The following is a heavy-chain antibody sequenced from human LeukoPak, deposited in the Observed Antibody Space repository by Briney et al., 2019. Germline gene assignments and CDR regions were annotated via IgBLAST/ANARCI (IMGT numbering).Heavy chain of an antibody. CDR1: GLTFGDYA. Sequence: GGSLRLSCATSGLTFGDYALTWVRQAPGQGLEWVGFIRSTTYGGTTEYAASVKGRFTISRDDSKTIAYLHMDGLKSEDTAIYYCARGGTGDLDYWGQGILVTVSS. D-gene: IGHD7-27*01. CDR3: ARGGTGDLDY. J-gene: IGHJ4*02. V-gene: IGHV3-49*04. CDR2: IRSTTYGGTT.